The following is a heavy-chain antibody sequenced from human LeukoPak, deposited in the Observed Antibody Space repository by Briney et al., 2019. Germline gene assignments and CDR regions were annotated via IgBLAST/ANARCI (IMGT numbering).Heavy chain of an antibody. CDR3: AKGPSRVAAAGYFDY. Sequence: PGRSLRLSCAASGFTFDDYAMYWVRQAPGKGLEWVSGISWNSGSIGYADSVKGRFTISRDNAKNSLYLQMNSLRAEDTALYYCAKGPSRVAAAGYFDYWGQGTLVTVSS. CDR2: ISWNSGSI. CDR1: GFTFDDYA. J-gene: IGHJ4*02. D-gene: IGHD6-13*01. V-gene: IGHV3-9*01.